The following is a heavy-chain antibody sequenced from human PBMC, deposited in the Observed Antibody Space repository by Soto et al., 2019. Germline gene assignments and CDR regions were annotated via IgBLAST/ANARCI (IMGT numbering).Heavy chain of an antibody. CDR1: GYTCSSYG. CDR3: ARGKGYFVWLSDFDY. V-gene: IGHV1-18*01. Sequence: QVQLVQSGAEVKKPGASVKVSCKASGYTCSSYGISWVRQAPGQGLEWMGWISAYNGNTEYPQKLQGRVTMTTDTSTSTAYMELRSLRSDDTAVYYCARGKGYFVWLSDFDYWGQGTLVTVSS. D-gene: IGHD3-9*01. J-gene: IGHJ4*02. CDR2: ISAYNGNT.